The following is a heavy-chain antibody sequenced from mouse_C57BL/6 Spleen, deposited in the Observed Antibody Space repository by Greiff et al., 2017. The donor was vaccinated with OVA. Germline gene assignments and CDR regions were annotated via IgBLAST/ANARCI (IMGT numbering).Heavy chain of an antibody. D-gene: IGHD1-1*01. CDR2: IYPGSGST. CDR3: ARGFITTVGEDY. Sequence: VQLQQPGAELVKPGASVKMSCKASGYTFTSYWITWVKQRPGQGLEWIGDIYPGSGSTNYNEKFKSKATLTVDTSSSTAYMQLSSLTSEDSAVYYCARGFITTVGEDYWGQGTTLTVSS. J-gene: IGHJ2*01. V-gene: IGHV1-55*01. CDR1: GYTFTSYW.